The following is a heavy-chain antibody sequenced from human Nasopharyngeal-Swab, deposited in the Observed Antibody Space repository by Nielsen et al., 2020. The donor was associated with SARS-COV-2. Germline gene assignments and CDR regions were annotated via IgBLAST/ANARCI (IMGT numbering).Heavy chain of an antibody. CDR1: GYTFTSYY. V-gene: IGHV1-46*01. Sequence: ASVKVSCKASGYTFTSYYMHWVRQAPGQGLEWMGIINPSGGSTSYAQKFQGRVTMTRDTSTSTVYMELSRLRSDDTAVYYCARVLNWNRFDYWGQGTLVTVSS. J-gene: IGHJ4*02. CDR2: INPSGGST. CDR3: ARVLNWNRFDY. D-gene: IGHD1-20*01.